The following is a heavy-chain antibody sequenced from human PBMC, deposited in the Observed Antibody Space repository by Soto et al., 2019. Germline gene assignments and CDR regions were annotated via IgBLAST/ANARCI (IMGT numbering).Heavy chain of an antibody. J-gene: IGHJ5*02. V-gene: IGHV4-39*07. CDR3: ARSIHP. CDR2: IYYTGNT. CDR1: GDSISSNSSY. Sequence: PSETLSLTCIVSGDSISSNSSYWDWIRQPPGKGLEWIGNIYYTGNTYYNPSLKSRVTISVDTSKNRFSLKLSSVTAADTAVYYCARSIHPWGQGTLVTVSS.